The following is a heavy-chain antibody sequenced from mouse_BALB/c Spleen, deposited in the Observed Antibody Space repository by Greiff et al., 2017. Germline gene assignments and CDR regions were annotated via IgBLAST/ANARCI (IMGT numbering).Heavy chain of an antibody. CDR2: ISSGGST. CDR1: GFTFSSYA. Sequence: EVQLVESGGGLVKPGGSLKLSCAASGFTFSSYAMSWVRQTPEKRLEWVASISSGGSTYYPDSVKGRFTISRDNAKNTLYLQMSSLKSEDTAMYYCARHDSSGCWFAYWGQGTLVTVSA. CDR3: ARHDSSGCWFAY. J-gene: IGHJ3*01. D-gene: IGHD3-2*01. V-gene: IGHV5-6-5*01.